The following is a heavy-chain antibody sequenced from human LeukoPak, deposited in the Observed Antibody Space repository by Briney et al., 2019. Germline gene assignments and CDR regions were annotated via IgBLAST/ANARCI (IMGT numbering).Heavy chain of an antibody. CDR3: ARGSGLITENWFDP. Sequence: PGGSLRLSCAASGFTFSSYSMNWVRQAPGKGLEWVSSIISSSSYIYYADSVKGRFTISRDNAKNSLYLQMNSLRAEDTAVYYCARGSGLITENWFDPWGQGTLVTVSS. J-gene: IGHJ5*02. V-gene: IGHV3-21*01. CDR1: GFTFSSYS. CDR2: IISSSSYI. D-gene: IGHD1-20*01.